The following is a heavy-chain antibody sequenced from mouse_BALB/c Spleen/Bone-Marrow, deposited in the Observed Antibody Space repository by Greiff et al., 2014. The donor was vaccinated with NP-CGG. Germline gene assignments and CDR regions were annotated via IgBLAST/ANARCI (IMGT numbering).Heavy chain of an antibody. V-gene: IGHV1-54*01. J-gene: IGHJ3*01. CDR3: ARETVRGFAY. CDR2: SNPGSGGT. CDR1: GYASTNYL. D-gene: IGHD3-2*01. Sequence: QVQLKESGAELVRPGTSVKVSCKASGYASTNYLIEWIKQRPGQGLEWIGVSNPGSGGTNYNEKFKGKATLTADKSSSTAYMQLSSLTSDDSAVYFCARETVRGFAYWGRGTLVTVSA.